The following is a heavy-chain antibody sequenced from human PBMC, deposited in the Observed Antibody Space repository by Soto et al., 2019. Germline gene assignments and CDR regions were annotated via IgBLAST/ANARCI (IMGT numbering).Heavy chain of an antibody. CDR3: ARGQLVWYGDLTPYHRVMDV. J-gene: IGHJ6*02. D-gene: IGHD3-10*01. CDR2: ISHDGGT. Sequence: QVQLQQWGAGLLRPSETLSLTCAFYGGSFDDFYWSWVRQSPGKGLEWVGEISHDGGTNYSPSLASRVSISVDTSKNQFSLHLRSVTAADTGLYYCARGQLVWYGDLTPYHRVMDVWGQGTTVTVSS. CDR1: GGSFDDFY. V-gene: IGHV4-34*02.